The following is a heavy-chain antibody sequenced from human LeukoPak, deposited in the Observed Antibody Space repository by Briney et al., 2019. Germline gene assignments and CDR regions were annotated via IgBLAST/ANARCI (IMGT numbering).Heavy chain of an antibody. J-gene: IGHJ6*02. CDR2: IYYSGST. CDR1: GGSLSSRSYY. CDR3: AEYYYGMDV. V-gene: IGHV4-39*01. Sequence: SETLSLTYTVSGGSLSSRSYYWGWIRQPPGKGLEWIGSIYYSGSTYYNPSLKSRVTISVDTSKTQFSLKLTSVTAADTAVYYCAEYYYGMDVWGQGTTVTVSS.